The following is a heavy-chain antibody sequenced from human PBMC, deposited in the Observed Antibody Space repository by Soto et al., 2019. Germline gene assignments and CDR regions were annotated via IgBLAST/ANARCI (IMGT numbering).Heavy chain of an antibody. CDR3: AKDKCSSTSYYLGAFDI. D-gene: IGHD2-2*01. J-gene: IGHJ3*02. V-gene: IGHV3-23*01. CDR2: ISGSGGST. CDR1: GFTFSSYA. Sequence: GGSLILSCAASGFTFSSYAMSWVLQAPGKGLEWVSAISGSGGSTYYADSVKGRFTISRDNSKNTLYLQMNSLRAEDTAVYYCAKDKCSSTSYYLGAFDIWGQGTMVSVSS.